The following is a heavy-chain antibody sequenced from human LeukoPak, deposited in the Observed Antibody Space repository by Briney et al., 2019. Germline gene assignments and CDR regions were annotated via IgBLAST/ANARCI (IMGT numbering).Heavy chain of an antibody. D-gene: IGHD2-2*01. V-gene: IGHV4-59*01. J-gene: IGHJ4*02. CDR2: IYYSGST. CDR1: GGSISSYY. Sequence: PSETLSLTCTVSGGSISSYYWSWIRQPPGKGLECIGYIYYSGSTNYNPSLKSRVTISVDMSMNQFSLKLSSVTAADTAVYYCARGLYDCSSTSCYRYFDYWGQGTLVTVSS. CDR3: ARGLYDCSSTSCYRYFDY.